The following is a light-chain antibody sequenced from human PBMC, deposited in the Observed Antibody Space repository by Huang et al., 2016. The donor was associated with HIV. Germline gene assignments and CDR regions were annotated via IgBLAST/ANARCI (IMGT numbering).Light chain of an antibody. J-gene: IGKJ4*01. Sequence: IQLTQSPSSLSASVGDTVTITCRASQGTGNYLAWYQQKPGKATNLLIYGESTLQSGVPSRFSGSESGTDFTLAISSLQPEDSATYYCQQVNTYPLTFGGGTKVVIK. CDR2: GES. V-gene: IGKV1-9*01. CDR1: QGTGNY. CDR3: QQVNTYPLT.